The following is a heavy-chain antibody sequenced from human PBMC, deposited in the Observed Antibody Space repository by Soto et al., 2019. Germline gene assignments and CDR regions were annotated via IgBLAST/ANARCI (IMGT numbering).Heavy chain of an antibody. D-gene: IGHD3-10*01. Sequence: QVQLVQSGAEVKKPGASVKVSCKASGYTFTNYGISWVRQAPGQGLEWMGWISAYNGNTKYAQKLQGRVTMTTDTFTHTVXMELRSLRSDDTAVYYCARGVGSGSYYNQYNWFDPWGQGTLVTVSS. J-gene: IGHJ5*02. CDR2: ISAYNGNT. CDR3: ARGVGSGSYYNQYNWFDP. V-gene: IGHV1-18*01. CDR1: GYTFTNYG.